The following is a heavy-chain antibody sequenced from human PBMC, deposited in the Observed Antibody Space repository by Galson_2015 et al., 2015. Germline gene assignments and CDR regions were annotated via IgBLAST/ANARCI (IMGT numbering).Heavy chain of an antibody. D-gene: IGHD3-16*02. CDR3: ARDSGDYIWGSYRSNDYSYYYMDV. Sequence: SETLSLTCTVSGGSISTNYWSWIRQPPGKGLEWIGYIYYTGSTNYNPSLKSRVTISVDTSENQFSLKLNSVTTADTAVYYCARDSGDYIWGSYRSNDYSYYYMDVWGKGTTVTVSS. CDR2: IYYTGST. CDR1: GGSISTNY. J-gene: IGHJ6*03. V-gene: IGHV4-59*01.